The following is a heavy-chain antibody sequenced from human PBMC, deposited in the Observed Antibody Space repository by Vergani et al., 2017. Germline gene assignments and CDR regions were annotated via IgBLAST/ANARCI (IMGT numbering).Heavy chain of an antibody. CDR3: AKPPYSSSGYGANEGNYYGMDV. V-gene: IGHV3-48*03. J-gene: IGHJ6*02. D-gene: IGHD6-13*01. Sequence: EVQLVESGGGLVQPGGSLRLSCAASGFTFSSYEMNWVRQAPGKGLEWVSYISSSGSTIYYADSVKGRFTISRDNAKKSLYLQMNSLRAEDTAVYYCAKPPYSSSGYGANEGNYYGMDVWGQGTTVTVSS. CDR2: ISSSGSTI. CDR1: GFTFSSYE.